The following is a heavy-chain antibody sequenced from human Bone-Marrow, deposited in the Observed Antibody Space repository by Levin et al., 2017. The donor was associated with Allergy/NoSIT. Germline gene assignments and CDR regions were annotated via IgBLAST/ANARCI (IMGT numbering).Heavy chain of an antibody. CDR3: AHRRSERLNVLRGGDHYYFYMDV. D-gene: IGHD3-10*01. CDR2: IYGDDET. J-gene: IGHJ6*03. CDR1: GFSLRGDRVG. V-gene: IGHV2-5*02. Sequence: KGSGPTLVKPTQTLTLTCTFSGFSLRGDRVGVGWVRQAPGKTLEWLAFIYGDDETRYRPSLKHRRTITKDTSRNQVFLTVTNMASVDTGTYYCAHRRSERLNVLRGGDHYYFYMDVWGKGTTVTVSS.